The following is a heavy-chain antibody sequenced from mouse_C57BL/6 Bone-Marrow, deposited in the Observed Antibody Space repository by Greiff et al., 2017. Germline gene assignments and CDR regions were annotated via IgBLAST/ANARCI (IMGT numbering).Heavy chain of an antibody. Sequence: QVQLQQSGAELARPGASVKLSCKASGYTFTSYGISWVKQRTGQGLEWIGEIYPRSGNTYYNEKFKGKATLTADKSSSTAYMELRSLTSEDSAVYFCARGDYSNLDWFAYWGQGTLVTVSA. D-gene: IGHD2-5*01. CDR3: ARGDYSNLDWFAY. J-gene: IGHJ3*01. V-gene: IGHV1-81*01. CDR2: IYPRSGNT. CDR1: GYTFTSYG.